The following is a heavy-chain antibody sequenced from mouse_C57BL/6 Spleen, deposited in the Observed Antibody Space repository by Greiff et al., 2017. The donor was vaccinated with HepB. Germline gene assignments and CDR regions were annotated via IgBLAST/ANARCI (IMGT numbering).Heavy chain of an antibody. D-gene: IGHD3-3*01. V-gene: IGHV8-8*01. CDR2: IWWDDDK. J-gene: IGHJ4*01. CDR3: APIARDGYYAMDY. Sequence: QVTLKESGPGILQPSQTLSLTCSFSGFSLSTFGMGVGWIRQPSGKGREWLAHIWWDDDKYYNPALKSRLTISKDTSKNQVFLKIANVDTAVSATYSCAPIARDGYYAMDYWGQGTSVTVSS. CDR1: GFSLSTFGMG.